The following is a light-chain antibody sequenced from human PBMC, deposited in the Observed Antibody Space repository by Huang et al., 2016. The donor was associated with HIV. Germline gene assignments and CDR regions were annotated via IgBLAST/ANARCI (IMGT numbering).Light chain of an antibody. CDR2: AAS. Sequence: IQLTQSPSSLSASVGDRVTITCRASQGISSYLAWYQQKPGKAPKLLIYAASTLQSGVPSRFSGSGSRTDFTLTISSLQPEDFATYYCQQLNSYPEGFTFGPGTKVDIK. CDR1: QGISSY. V-gene: IGKV1-9*01. J-gene: IGKJ3*01. CDR3: QQLNSYPEGFT.